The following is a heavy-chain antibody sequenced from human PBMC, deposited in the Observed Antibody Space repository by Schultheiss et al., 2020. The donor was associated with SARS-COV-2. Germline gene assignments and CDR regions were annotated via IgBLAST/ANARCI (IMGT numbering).Heavy chain of an antibody. CDR1: GFTFSNAW. CDR3: ASLFVVVVAATDFDY. V-gene: IGHV3-23*01. D-gene: IGHD2-15*01. J-gene: IGHJ4*02. CDR2: ISGSGGST. Sequence: GGSLRLSCAASGFTFSNAWMSWVRQAPGKGLEWVSAISGSGGSTYYADSVKGRFTISRDNAKNSLYLQMNSLRAEDTAVYYCASLFVVVVAATDFDYWGQGTLVTVSS.